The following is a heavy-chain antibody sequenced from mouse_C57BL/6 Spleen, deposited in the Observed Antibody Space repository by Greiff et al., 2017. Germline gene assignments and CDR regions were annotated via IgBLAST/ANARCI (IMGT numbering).Heavy chain of an antibody. CDR1: GFSFNTYA. D-gene: IGHD2-2*01. CDR2: IRSKSNNYAT. CDR3: VRGYEDWYFDV. Sequence: VQLKESGGGLVQPKGSLKLSCAASGFSFNTYAMNWVRQAPGKGLEWVARIRSKSNNYATYYADSVKDRFTISRDDSESMLYLQMNNLKTEDTAMYYCVRGYEDWYFDVWGTGTTVTVSS. J-gene: IGHJ1*03. V-gene: IGHV10-1*01.